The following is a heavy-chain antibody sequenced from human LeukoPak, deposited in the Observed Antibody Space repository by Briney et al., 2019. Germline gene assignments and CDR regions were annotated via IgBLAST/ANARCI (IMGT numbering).Heavy chain of an antibody. Sequence: SETLSLTCTVSGGSISSYYWSWIRQAPGKGLEWIGYIYYSGSTNYNPSLKSRVTISVDTSKNQFSLKVTSVTAADTAVYYCARIVRYYDSSPYYFDYWGQGTLVTVSS. J-gene: IGHJ4*02. V-gene: IGHV4-59*01. CDR3: ARIVRYYDSSPYYFDY. CDR1: GGSISSYY. D-gene: IGHD3-22*01. CDR2: IYYSGST.